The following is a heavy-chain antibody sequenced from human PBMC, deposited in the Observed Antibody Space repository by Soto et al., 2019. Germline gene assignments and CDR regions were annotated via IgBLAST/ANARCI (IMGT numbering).Heavy chain of an antibody. CDR2: ISSSDGTI. CDR3: ARGRSYGPSG. D-gene: IGHD5-18*01. CDR1: GFIFSDFY. Sequence: GGSLRLSCAASGFIFSDFYMSWIRQAPGKGLEWVSYISSSDGTIHYADSVRGRFTISRDNAKRSVYLQMNSLSAEDTAVYYCARGRSYGPSGWGQGTLVTVSS. V-gene: IGHV3-11*01. J-gene: IGHJ4*02.